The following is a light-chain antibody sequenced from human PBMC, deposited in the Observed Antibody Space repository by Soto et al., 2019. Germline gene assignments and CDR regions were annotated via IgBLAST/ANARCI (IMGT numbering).Light chain of an antibody. J-gene: IGKJ1*01. CDR1: QSISSY. CDR2: AAS. CDR3: QQSYSTPST. Sequence: DLQMKKSPSSLSASVGDRVTITCRASQSISSYLNWYQQKPGKAPKLLIYAASSLQSGVPSRFSGSGSGTDFTLTISSLQPEDFATYYCQQSYSTPSTFGHGTQVDSK. V-gene: IGKV1-39*01.